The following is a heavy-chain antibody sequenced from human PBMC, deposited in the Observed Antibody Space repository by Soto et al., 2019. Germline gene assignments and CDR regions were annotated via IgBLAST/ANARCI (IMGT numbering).Heavy chain of an antibody. D-gene: IGHD1-1*01. CDR3: ARGFAGHNDYFDY. Sequence: PSETLSLTCAVFGDSIRNPNWWTWVRQPPGKGLEWIGEVYHPGSTNYDPSLKSRVTISLDKSKNQFSLNLSSVTAADTAVYYCARGFAGHNDYFDYWGRGTLVTVSS. J-gene: IGHJ4*02. V-gene: IGHV4-4*02. CDR1: GDSIRNPNW. CDR2: VYHPGST.